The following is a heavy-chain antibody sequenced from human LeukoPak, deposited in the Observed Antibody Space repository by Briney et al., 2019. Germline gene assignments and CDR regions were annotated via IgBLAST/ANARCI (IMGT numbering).Heavy chain of an antibody. CDR2: SYGGGNT. CDR1: GFTVSTNH. Sequence: GGSLRLSCAASGFTVSTNHMICVRQAPVKGVDWVSVSYGGGNTHYADSVKARFTISRDNSKNTLFLQMNSLRAEDTAVYYCARDRGYLGNWGPGTLVTVSS. CDR3: ARDRGYLGN. J-gene: IGHJ4*02. D-gene: IGHD3-10*01. V-gene: IGHV3-66*01.